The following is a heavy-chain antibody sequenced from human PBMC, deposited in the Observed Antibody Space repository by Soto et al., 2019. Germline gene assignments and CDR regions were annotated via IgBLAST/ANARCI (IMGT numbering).Heavy chain of an antibody. D-gene: IGHD7-27*01. V-gene: IGHV3-48*02. CDR1: GFTFSSYS. CDR3: ARVGELGISSNWYFDL. J-gene: IGHJ2*01. Sequence: EVQLVESGGGLVQPGGSLRLSCAASGFTFSSYSMNWVRQARGKGLEWVSYISSSSSTIYYADSVKGRFTISRDNATNSLYLQMNSQRDEDTAVYYCARVGELGISSNWYFDLWGRGTLVTVSS. CDR2: ISSSSSTI.